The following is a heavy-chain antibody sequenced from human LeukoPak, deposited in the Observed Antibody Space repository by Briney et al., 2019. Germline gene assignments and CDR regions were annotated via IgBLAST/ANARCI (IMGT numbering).Heavy chain of an antibody. D-gene: IGHD6-13*01. Sequence: ASVPVSCNASGYTFTSYHFHWVRLAPGQGLEWMGWINLNSGVTRYAQKFQDRVTMTRDTSITTAYMELSRLRSDDTAVYYCARDETAATGIAMDVWGQGTTVTVSS. CDR2: INLNSGVT. CDR3: ARDETAATGIAMDV. CDR1: GYTFTSYH. J-gene: IGHJ6*02. V-gene: IGHV1-2*02.